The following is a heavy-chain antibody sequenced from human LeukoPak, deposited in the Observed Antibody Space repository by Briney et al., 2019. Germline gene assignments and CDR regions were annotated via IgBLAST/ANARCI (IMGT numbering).Heavy chain of an antibody. CDR3: ARGLSIAVVRSDAFDI. Sequence: GASVKVSCKASGYTFTNDDINWVRQAPGQGLEWMGWINPNSGGTNYAQKFQGRVTMTRDTSISTAYMELSRLRSDDTAVYYCARGLSIAVVRSDAFDIWGQGQWSPSLQ. V-gene: IGHV1-2*02. D-gene: IGHD6-19*01. J-gene: IGHJ3*02. CDR1: GYTFTNDD. CDR2: INPNSGGT.